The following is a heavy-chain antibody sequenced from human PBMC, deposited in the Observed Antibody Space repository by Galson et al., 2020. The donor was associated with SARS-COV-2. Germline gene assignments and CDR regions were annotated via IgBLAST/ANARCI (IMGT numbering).Heavy chain of an antibody. V-gene: IGHV4-34*01. D-gene: IGHD5-18*01. CDR1: GGSFSGYY. Sequence: SETLSLTCAVYGGSFSGYYWSWIRQPPGKGLEWIGEINHSGSTNYNPSLKSRVTISVDTSKNQFSLKLSSVTAADTAVYYCARGRGYSYGYGPRLMDYWGQGTLVTVSS. CDR3: ARGRGYSYGYGPRLMDY. J-gene: IGHJ4*02. CDR2: INHSGST.